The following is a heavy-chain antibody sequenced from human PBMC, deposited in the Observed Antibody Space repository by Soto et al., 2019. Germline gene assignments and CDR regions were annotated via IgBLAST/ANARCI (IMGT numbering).Heavy chain of an antibody. CDR3: AREESCYGSGSTLGY. CDR1: GYILTSYA. D-gene: IGHD3-10*01. Sequence: QVQLVQSGAEVKKPGASVKVSCKASGYILTSYAMHWVRQAPGQRLEWMGWINAGDGNTKYSQNFQGRVTITRDTSATTAYMELSSLRSEDTAVYYCAREESCYGSGSTLGYWCQGTLVTVAS. J-gene: IGHJ4*02. CDR2: INAGDGNT. V-gene: IGHV1-3*01.